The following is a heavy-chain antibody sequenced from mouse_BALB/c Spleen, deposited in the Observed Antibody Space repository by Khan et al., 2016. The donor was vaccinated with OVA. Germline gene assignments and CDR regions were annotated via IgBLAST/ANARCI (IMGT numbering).Heavy chain of an antibody. Sequence: VQLQQSGPELVKPGASVKISCKASGYSFTGYFMNWVMQSHGKSLEWIGRINPHIGETFYNQKFKGKATLTVDESSSTAHMELRSLASAASAVYYNARIYGSDFDYWGQGTTLTVSS. CDR1: GYSFTGYF. V-gene: IGHV1-20*02. J-gene: IGHJ2*01. CDR3: ARIYGSDFDY. D-gene: IGHD1-1*01. CDR2: INPHIGET.